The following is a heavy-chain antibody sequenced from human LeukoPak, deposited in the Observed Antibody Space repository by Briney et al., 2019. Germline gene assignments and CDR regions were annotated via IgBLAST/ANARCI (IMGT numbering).Heavy chain of an antibody. CDR3: ARDSGTMIVVVTTSFDY. J-gene: IGHJ4*02. CDR1: GFTFSDYF. D-gene: IGHD3-22*01. V-gene: IGHV3-11*01. CDR2: ISSSGSTI. Sequence: GGSLRLSCAASGFTFSDYFMSWIRQAPGKGLEWVSYISSSGSTIYYADSVKGRFTISRDNAKNSLYLQMNSLRAEDTAVYYCARDSGTMIVVVTTSFDYWGQGTLVTVSS.